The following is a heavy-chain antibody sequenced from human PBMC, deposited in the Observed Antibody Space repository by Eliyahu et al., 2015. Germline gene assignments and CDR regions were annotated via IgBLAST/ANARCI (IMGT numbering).Heavy chain of an antibody. V-gene: IGHV1-3*01. CDR2: INAGNGNT. CDR1: GYTFTSYA. J-gene: IGHJ4*02. D-gene: IGHD3-10*01. Sequence: QVQLVQSGAEVKKPGASVKVSCKASGYTFTSYAMHWVRQAPGQRLEWMGWINAGNGNTKYSQKFQGRVTITRDTSASTAYMELSSLRSEDTAVYYCARASSVSVQGVQLAPPYFDYWGQGTLVTVSS. CDR3: ARASSVSVQGVQLAPPYFDY.